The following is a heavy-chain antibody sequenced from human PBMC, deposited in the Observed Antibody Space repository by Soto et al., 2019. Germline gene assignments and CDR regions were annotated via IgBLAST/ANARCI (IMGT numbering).Heavy chain of an antibody. CDR1: GFTFSNYA. CDR3: AIDWYSSGWHDGMDV. D-gene: IGHD6-19*01. J-gene: IGHJ6*02. V-gene: IGHV3-23*01. Sequence: EVQLLESGGGLVQPGGSLRLSCAASGFTFSNYAMSWVRQAPGKGLEWVSAISGSGGSTYYADSVKGRFTISRDNSKNTRYLQVDGLRAEDTGVYYRAIDWYSSGWHDGMDVWGQGTTVTVSS. CDR2: ISGSGGST.